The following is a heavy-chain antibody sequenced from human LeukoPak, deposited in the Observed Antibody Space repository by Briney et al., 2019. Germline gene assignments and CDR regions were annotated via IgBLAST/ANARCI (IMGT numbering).Heavy chain of an antibody. Sequence: GGSLRLSCAVSGFTFSSYWMSWVRQAPGKGLEWVANIGQDGSEKYYVDSVKGRFTISRDNTKNSLYLQMSSLRAEDTAVYYCARVVTIVRGAHSYGMDVWGQGTTVTVSS. CDR3: ARVVTIVRGAHSYGMDV. V-gene: IGHV3-7*04. J-gene: IGHJ6*02. D-gene: IGHD3-10*01. CDR2: IGQDGSEK. CDR1: GFTFSSYW.